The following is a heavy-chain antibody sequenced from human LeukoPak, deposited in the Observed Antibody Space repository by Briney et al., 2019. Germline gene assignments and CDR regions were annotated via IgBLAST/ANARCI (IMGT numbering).Heavy chain of an antibody. CDR3: AKGGGYEAQYYYYYLDV. Sequence: GGSLRLSCAASGFTFSSYGMHWVRQAPGKGLEWVAFIRYDGSNKYYADSVKGRFTISRDNSQNTLYLQMKSLRAEDTAVYYCAKGGGYEAQYYYYYLDVWGKGTTVTISS. CDR1: GFTFSSYG. CDR2: IRYDGSNK. V-gene: IGHV3-30*02. J-gene: IGHJ6*03. D-gene: IGHD5-12*01.